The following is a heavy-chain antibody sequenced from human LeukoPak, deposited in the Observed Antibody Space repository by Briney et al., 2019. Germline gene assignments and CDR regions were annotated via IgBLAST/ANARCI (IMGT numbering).Heavy chain of an antibody. J-gene: IGHJ4*02. D-gene: IGHD2-21*02. Sequence: GGSLRLSCVASGFTLKAYAMHWVRQAPGKGLEWVAFIMYDGSSKSIGDSVKGRFSISRDNPSNTLYLEMNSLRVEDTAVYYCAKDFRLNDFSFESWGQGTLVTVSS. V-gene: IGHV3-30*02. CDR2: IMYDGSSK. CDR1: GFTLKAYA. CDR3: AKDFRLNDFSFES.